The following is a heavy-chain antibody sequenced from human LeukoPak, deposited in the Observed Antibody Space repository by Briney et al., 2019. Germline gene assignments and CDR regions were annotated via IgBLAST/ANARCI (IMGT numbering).Heavy chain of an antibody. Sequence: PSETLSLTCTVSGDSISSGSYYWSWIRQPAGEGLEWIGRIYSSGRTHYSPSLKSRVTISVDTSKNQFSLKLSSVTAADTAVYYCARQIVGATKITPSPYFDYWGQGTLVTVSS. D-gene: IGHD1-26*01. CDR1: GDSISSGSYY. CDR2: IYSSGRT. V-gene: IGHV4-61*02. CDR3: ARQIVGATKITPSPYFDY. J-gene: IGHJ4*02.